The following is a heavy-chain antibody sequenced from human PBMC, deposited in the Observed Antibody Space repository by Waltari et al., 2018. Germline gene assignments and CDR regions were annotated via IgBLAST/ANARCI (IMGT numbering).Heavy chain of an antibody. Sequence: EVQLLESGGGLVQPGGSLRLSCAASGFTFSLYAITWVRRAPGKGLEWVSAIRGSGGSTYYADAVKGRFTIARDNSKNTLYLQMNSLRAEDTAVYYCAKRSKDGFHAFDIWGQGTMVTVSS. CDR2: IRGSGGST. CDR1: GFTFSLYA. D-gene: IGHD4-4*01. CDR3: AKRSKDGFHAFDI. J-gene: IGHJ3*02. V-gene: IGHV3-23*01.